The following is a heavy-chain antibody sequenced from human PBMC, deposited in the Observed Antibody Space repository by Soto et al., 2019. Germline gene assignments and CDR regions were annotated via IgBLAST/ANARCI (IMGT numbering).Heavy chain of an antibody. CDR3: AKDHGDIDFDY. J-gene: IGHJ4*02. CDR1: GFTFSSYG. V-gene: IGHV3-30*18. D-gene: IGHD3-9*01. Sequence: QVQLVESGGGVVQPGRSLRLSCAASGFTFSSYGMHWVRQAPGKGLEWVAVISYDGSNKYYADSVKGRFTISRDNSKNTLYLQMNSLRAEDTAVYYCAKDHGDIDFDYWGQGTLVTVSS. CDR2: ISYDGSNK.